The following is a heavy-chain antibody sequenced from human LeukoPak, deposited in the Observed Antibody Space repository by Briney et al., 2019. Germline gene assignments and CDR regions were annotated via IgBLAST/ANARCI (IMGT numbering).Heavy chain of an antibody. D-gene: IGHD3-10*01. CDR2: ISRTSTYI. CDR1: GFIFSGFS. J-gene: IGHJ4*02. V-gene: IGHV3-21*01. Sequence: GGSLRLSCGASGFIFSGFSMTWVRQAPGKGLEWVSYISRTSTYIYYADSVKGRFTISRDNAKNSLYLQMNSLRAEDTAVYYCARDPFGQSYGNLFDYWGQGTLVTVSS. CDR3: ARDPFGQSYGNLFDY.